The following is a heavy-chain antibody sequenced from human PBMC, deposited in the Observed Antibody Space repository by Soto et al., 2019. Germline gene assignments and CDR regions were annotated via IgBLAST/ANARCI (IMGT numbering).Heavy chain of an antibody. D-gene: IGHD2-8*01. CDR2: ISGSGGST. J-gene: IGHJ4*02. CDR3: AKDYEVLMVYATVFDY. CDR1: GFTFSSYA. Sequence: GESLKISCAASGFTFSSYAMSWVRQAPGKGLEWVSAISGSGGSTYYADSVKGRFTISRDNSKNTLYLQMNSLRAEDTAIYYCAKDYEVLMVYATVFDYWGQGTLVTVSS. V-gene: IGHV3-23*01.